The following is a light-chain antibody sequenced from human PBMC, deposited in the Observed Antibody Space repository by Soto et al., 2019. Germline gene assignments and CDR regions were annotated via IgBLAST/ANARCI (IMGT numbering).Light chain of an antibody. CDR1: SSNIGSNT. CDR2: SNN. Sequence: QSVLTQPPSASGTPGQRVTISCSGSSSNIGSNTVNWYQQLPGTAPKLLIYSNNQRPSGVPDRFSGSKSGTSASLAISGLQSEDEADYYCVAWDDSLKGVFGTGTKVTVL. J-gene: IGLJ1*01. CDR3: VAWDDSLKGV. V-gene: IGLV1-44*01.